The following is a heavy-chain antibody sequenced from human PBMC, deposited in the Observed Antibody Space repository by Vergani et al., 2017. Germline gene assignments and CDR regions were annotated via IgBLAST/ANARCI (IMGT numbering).Heavy chain of an antibody. Sequence: EVQLVESGGGLIQPGGSLRLSCAASGFTVSSNYMSWVRQAPGKGLEWVSIIYSGGSGGSTFYADSVKGRFTIARDNSKNTLYLQMNSLRAEDTAVYYCARDKPIVGAIDIWGQGTMVTVSS. CDR2: IYSGGSGGST. V-gene: IGHV3-53*01. D-gene: IGHD2-15*01. CDR3: ARDKPIVGAIDI. J-gene: IGHJ3*02. CDR1: GFTVSSNY.